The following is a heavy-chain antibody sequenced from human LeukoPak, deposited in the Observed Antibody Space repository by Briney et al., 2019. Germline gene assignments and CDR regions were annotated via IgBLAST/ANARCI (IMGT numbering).Heavy chain of an antibody. J-gene: IGHJ5*02. CDR2: IFTDGGA. V-gene: IGHV4-4*07. Sequence: SETLSLTCIVSGGSIINSYWSWIRQPAGKGLEWIGRIFTDGGATYNPSLQSRVTMSVDTSKNQFSLKLSSVTAADTAVYYCTREPLPWGQGTLVTVSS. CDR3: TREPLP. CDR1: GGSIINSY.